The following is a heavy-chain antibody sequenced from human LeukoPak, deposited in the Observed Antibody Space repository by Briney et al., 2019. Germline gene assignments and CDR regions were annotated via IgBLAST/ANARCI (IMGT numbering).Heavy chain of an antibody. CDR3: ARAHLGYCSGGSCYYNR. CDR1: GFTFSSYS. CDR2: ISSSSSTI. V-gene: IGHV3-48*04. D-gene: IGHD2-15*01. Sequence: GGSLRLSCAASGFTFSSYSMNWVRQAPGKGLEWVSYISSSSSTIYYADSVKGRFTISRDNAKNSLYLQMNSLRAEDTAVYYCARAHLGYCSGGSCYYNRWGQGTLVTVSS. J-gene: IGHJ5*02.